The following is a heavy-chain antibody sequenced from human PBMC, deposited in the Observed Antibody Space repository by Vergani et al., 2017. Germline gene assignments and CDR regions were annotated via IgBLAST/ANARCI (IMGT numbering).Heavy chain of an antibody. CDR1: GDAISRDTYS. J-gene: IGHJ6*03. Sequence: QLQLQESDSRLVNPSQTLSLTCTLSGDAISRDTYSWNWVRQPPGKPLEWIGSVYYSGTTYYNPSLGGRVTMSIDKSKNHFSLTLTSVNAADSAFYFCARGQTGYSRDWSTYFFYMDVWGKGTTVTVSS. CDR3: ARGQTGYSRDWSTYFFYMDV. V-gene: IGHV4-30-2*01. D-gene: IGHD3/OR15-3a*01. CDR2: VYYSGTT.